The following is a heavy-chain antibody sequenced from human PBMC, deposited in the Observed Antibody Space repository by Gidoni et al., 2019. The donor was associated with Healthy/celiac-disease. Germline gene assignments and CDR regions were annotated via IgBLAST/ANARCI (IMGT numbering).Heavy chain of an antibody. Sequence: EVQLLESGGGLVQPGGSLRISCEASGFTFSCYAMSWVRQAPGKGLEWVSAISVSGGSTYYADSVKGRFTISRDNSKNTLYLQMNSLRAEDTAVYYCAKDSTVTTGDWYFDLWGRGTLVTVSS. CDR3: AKDSTVTTGDWYFDL. V-gene: IGHV3-23*01. D-gene: IGHD4-17*01. J-gene: IGHJ2*01. CDR2: ISVSGGST. CDR1: GFTFSCYA.